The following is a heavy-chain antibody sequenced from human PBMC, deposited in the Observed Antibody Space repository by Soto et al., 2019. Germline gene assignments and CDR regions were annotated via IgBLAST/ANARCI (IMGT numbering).Heavy chain of an antibody. CDR1: GGTFSSYT. CDR3: AADVGGYIYGLGKY. V-gene: IGHV1-69*02. CDR2: IIPILGIA. J-gene: IGHJ4*02. Sequence: SVKVSCKASGGTFSSYTISWVRQAPGQGLEWMGRIIPILGIANYAQKFQGRVTITADKSTSTAYMELSSLRSEDTVVYYCAADVGGYIYGLGKYWGQGTLVTVSS. D-gene: IGHD5-18*01.